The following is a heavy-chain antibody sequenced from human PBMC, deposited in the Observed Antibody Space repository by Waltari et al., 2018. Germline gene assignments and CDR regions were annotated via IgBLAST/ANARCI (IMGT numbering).Heavy chain of an antibody. Sequence: QVQLQESGPGLVKPSGTLSVTCAVPGDSISGTYWWSWVRQSPGKGLEWIGQIHGSGRSNYNPSLESRVTVSIDTSNNHFSLKVTSATAADTAVYFCARDRGRGLFLDSWGQGTLVTVSP. D-gene: IGHD2-15*01. CDR1: GDSISGTYW. J-gene: IGHJ4*02. CDR2: IHGSGRS. V-gene: IGHV4-4*02. CDR3: ARDRGRGLFLDS.